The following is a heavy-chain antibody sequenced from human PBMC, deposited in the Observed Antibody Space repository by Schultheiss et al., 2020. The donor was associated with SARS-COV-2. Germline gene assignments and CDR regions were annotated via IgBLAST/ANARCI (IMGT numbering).Heavy chain of an antibody. Sequence: SETLSLTCTVSGGSISSGSYYWSWIRQPAGKGLEWIGEINHSGSTNYNPSLKSRVTISVDTSKNQFSLKLSSVTAADTAVYYCARVRLCSSTSCGGYYFDYWGQGTLVTVSS. V-gene: IGHV4-61*10. CDR3: ARVRLCSSTSCGGYYFDY. J-gene: IGHJ4*02. CDR2: INHSGST. CDR1: GGSISSGSYY. D-gene: IGHD2-2*01.